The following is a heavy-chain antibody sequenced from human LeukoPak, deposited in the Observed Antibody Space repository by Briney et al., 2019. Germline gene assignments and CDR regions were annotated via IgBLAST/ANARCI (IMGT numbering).Heavy chain of an antibody. V-gene: IGHV3-23*01. CDR3: AKDLDFWSGYPNWFDP. CDR1: GFTFSSYA. CDR2: ISGSGGST. Sequence: GGSLRLSCAASGFTFSSYAMSWVRQAPGKGLEWASAISGSGGSTYYADSVKGRFTISGDNSKNTLYLQMNSLRAEDTAVYYCAKDLDFWSGYPNWFDPWGQGTLVTVSS. J-gene: IGHJ5*02. D-gene: IGHD3-3*01.